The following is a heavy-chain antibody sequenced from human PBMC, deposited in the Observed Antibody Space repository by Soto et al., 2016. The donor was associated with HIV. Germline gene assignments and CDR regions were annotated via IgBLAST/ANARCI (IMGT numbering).Heavy chain of an antibody. CDR3: ARRKDSSPPYYYGMDV. CDR2: ISSSSSTI. V-gene: IGHV3-48*04. D-gene: IGHD3-22*01. CDR1: GFTFSSYS. Sequence: EVQLVESGGGLVQPGGSLRLSCAASGFTFSSYSMNWVRQAPGKGLEWVSYISSSSSTIYYADSVKGRFTISRDNAKNSLYLQMNSLRAEDTAVYYCARRKDSSPPYYYGMDVWGQGTTVTVSS. J-gene: IGHJ6*02.